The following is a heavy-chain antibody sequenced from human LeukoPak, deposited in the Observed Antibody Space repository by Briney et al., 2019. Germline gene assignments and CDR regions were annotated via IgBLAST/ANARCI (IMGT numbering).Heavy chain of an antibody. CDR3: ARGPYYYDSSGSFDY. Sequence: ASVKVSCKASGYTFTGYGISWVRQAPGQGLEWMGWISAYNGNTNYAQKLQGRVTMTTDTSTSTAYMELRSLRSEDTAVYYCARGPYYYDSSGSFDYWGQGTLVTVSS. J-gene: IGHJ4*02. D-gene: IGHD3-22*01. V-gene: IGHV1-18*01. CDR1: GYTFTGYG. CDR2: ISAYNGNT.